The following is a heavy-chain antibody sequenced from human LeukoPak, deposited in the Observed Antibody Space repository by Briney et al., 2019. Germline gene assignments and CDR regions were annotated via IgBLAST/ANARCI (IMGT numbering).Heavy chain of an antibody. D-gene: IGHD3-22*01. CDR1: GGSISSYY. J-gene: IGHJ4*02. Sequence: SETLSLTCTVSGGSISSYYWSWIRQPPGKGLEWIGYIYYSGSTYHNPSLKSRVTISVDTSKNQFSLKLSSVTAADTAVYYCARGPLDSSGYVDYWGQGTLVTVSS. CDR3: ARGPLDSSGYVDY. V-gene: IGHV4-30-4*08. CDR2: IYYSGST.